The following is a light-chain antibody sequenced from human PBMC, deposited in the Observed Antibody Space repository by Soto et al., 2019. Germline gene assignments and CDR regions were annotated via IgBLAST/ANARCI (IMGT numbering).Light chain of an antibody. CDR1: SSDVGDYNY. CDR2: DVN. V-gene: IGLV2-11*01. CDR3: CSYAGSYTFYV. Sequence: QSVLTQPRSVSGSPGQSVTISCTGTSSDVGDYNYVSWYQQHPGKAPKLIIYDVNKRPSGVPDRFSGSKSGNTASLTISGLQADDETDYYCCSYAGSYTFYVFGTGTKLTVL. J-gene: IGLJ1*01.